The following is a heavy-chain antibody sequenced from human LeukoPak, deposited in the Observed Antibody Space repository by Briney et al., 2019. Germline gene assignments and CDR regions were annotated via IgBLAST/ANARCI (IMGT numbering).Heavy chain of an antibody. V-gene: IGHV4-59*01. CDR2: IYFSGST. J-gene: IGHJ4*02. CDR1: GGSINSFY. CDR3: ARTHYTNLFDY. Sequence: PSETLSLTCSVSGGSINSFYWSWIRQPPGKGLEWIGYIYFSGSTNYNPSLKSRATMSVDTSKNQFSLRLSSVTAADTAVYYCARTHYTNLFDYWGQGTLVTVSS. D-gene: IGHD3-10*01.